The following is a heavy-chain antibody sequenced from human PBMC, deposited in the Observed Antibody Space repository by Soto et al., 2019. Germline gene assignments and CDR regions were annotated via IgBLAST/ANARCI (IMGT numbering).Heavy chain of an antibody. D-gene: IGHD2-8*01. V-gene: IGHV1-8*01. CDR1: GYTFTSYN. CDR2: MNPNSGTT. J-gene: IGHJ4*02. Sequence: ASVKVSCKASGYTFTSYNINWVRRATGQGLERLGWMNPNSGTTGYAQTFQDRITLTRDTSITTAYMELSSLRSGDTAVYFCVRYGVAAAYWGQGTLVTVSS. CDR3: VRYGVAAAY.